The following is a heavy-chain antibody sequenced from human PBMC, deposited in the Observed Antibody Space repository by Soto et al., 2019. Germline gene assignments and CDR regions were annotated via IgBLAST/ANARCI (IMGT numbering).Heavy chain of an antibody. CDR1: GASISRYS. CDR3: ARGYDYIWGNYRPDAFNI. CDR2: INYSGST. Sequence: SETLSLTCTVSGASISRYSWSWIRQPPGKGLEWIGYINYSGSTNYNPSLKSRVTISVDTSKNQFSLKLRSVTAADTAVYYCARGYDYIWGNYRPDAFNIWGQGTKVTVSS. J-gene: IGHJ3*02. D-gene: IGHD3-16*02. V-gene: IGHV4-59*01.